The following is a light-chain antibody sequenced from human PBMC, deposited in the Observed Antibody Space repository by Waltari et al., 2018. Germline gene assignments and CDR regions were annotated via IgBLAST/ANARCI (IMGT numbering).Light chain of an antibody. Sequence: EIVLTQSPGTLSLSPGESATLSCRASQSVPGSHLAWYQQRPGQAPRLLIYGASSRATGIPDRFSGSGSGTDFTLTISRLEPEDFAVYYCQQYGSAPDTFGGGTKVEIK. J-gene: IGKJ4*01. CDR3: QQYGSAPDT. V-gene: IGKV3-20*01. CDR1: QSVPGSH. CDR2: GAS.